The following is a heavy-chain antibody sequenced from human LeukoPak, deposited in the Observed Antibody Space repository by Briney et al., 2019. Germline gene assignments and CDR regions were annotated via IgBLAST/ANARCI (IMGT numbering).Heavy chain of an antibody. V-gene: IGHV3-23*01. Sequence: GGSLRLSCAASGFTFSSYAMSWVRQAPGKGLEWVSAISGSGGSTYYADSVKGRFTISRDNSKNTLYLQMNSLRAEDTAVYYCAKPDENGSSWYKDYWGQGTLVTVSS. D-gene: IGHD6-13*01. CDR1: GFTFSSYA. J-gene: IGHJ4*02. CDR2: ISGSGGST. CDR3: AKPDENGSSWYKDY.